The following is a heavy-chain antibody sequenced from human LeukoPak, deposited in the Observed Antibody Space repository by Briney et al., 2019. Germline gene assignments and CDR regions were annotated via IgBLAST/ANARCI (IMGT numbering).Heavy chain of an antibody. CDR2: ISSAGNVI. CDR1: GFTFTSYA. CDR3: ATMEVRDY. D-gene: IGHD1-1*01. V-gene: IGHV3-48*03. Sequence: GGSLRLSCAASGFTFTSYAMNWVRQPPGKGLEWISYISSAGNVIYYADSVRGRFTVSRDNAKNSLYLQMNSLRVEDTAVYYCATMEVRDYWGQGTLVTVPS. J-gene: IGHJ4*02.